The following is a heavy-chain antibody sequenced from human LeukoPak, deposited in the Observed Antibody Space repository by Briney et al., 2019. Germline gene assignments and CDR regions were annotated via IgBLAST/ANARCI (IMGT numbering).Heavy chain of an antibody. CDR2: INPNNGGT. V-gene: IGHV1-2*02. CDR3: ARDGSGWYPTSFHN. CDR1: GYTFTDYY. J-gene: IGHJ4*02. Sequence: ASVEVSCKASGYTFTDYYMHWVRQAPGQGLEWMGWINPNNGGTHYAQKFQGRVTMTRDTSITTSYMELSRLTSGDTAVYYCARDGSGWYPTSFHNWGQETLVTVSS. D-gene: IGHD6-19*01.